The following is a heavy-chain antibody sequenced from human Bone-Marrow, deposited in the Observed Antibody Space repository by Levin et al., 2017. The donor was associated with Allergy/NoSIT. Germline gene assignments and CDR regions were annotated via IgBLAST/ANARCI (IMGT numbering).Heavy chain of an antibody. Sequence: GGSLRLSCKGSGSRFTSYWIGWVRQMPGKGLEWMGIIDPGDSETRYSPSFQGQVTISADKSTNTAYLQWSSLRASDTAMYYCPRTHSDYYLYYFDYWGQGTLVTVSS. CDR1: GSRFTSYW. V-gene: IGHV5-51*01. CDR2: IDPGDSET. CDR3: PRTHSDYYLYYFDY. D-gene: IGHD3-22*01. J-gene: IGHJ4*02.